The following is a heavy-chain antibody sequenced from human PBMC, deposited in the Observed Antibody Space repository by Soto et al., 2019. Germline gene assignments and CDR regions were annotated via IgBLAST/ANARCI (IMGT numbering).Heavy chain of an antibody. CDR1: GGSINGYY. CDR2: FHFSGSI. D-gene: IGHD5-18*01. Sequence: QVQLQESGPGLVKPSETLSLTCTVSGGSINGYYWTWLRQSPTNGLEWIGYFHFSGSIKYNPSLESRLTISADTSKNQISLTLSSVTAADTAVYYCARASGYSYGYDDFFDNWGQGTLANVSS. CDR3: ARASGYSYGYDDFFDN. V-gene: IGHV4-59*01. J-gene: IGHJ4*01.